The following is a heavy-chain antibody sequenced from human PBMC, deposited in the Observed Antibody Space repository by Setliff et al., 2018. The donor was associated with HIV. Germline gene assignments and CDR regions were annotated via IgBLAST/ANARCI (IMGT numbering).Heavy chain of an antibody. J-gene: IGHJ4*02. CDR2: INHSGST. V-gene: IGHV4-34*01. CDR1: GGSFSDYY. D-gene: IGHD3-16*02. Sequence: PSETLSLTCAVYGGSFSDYYWSWIRRPPGKGLEWIGEINHSGSTSYNPSLKSRVTISVDTSKNQFSLKLNSVTAADTAVYYCARVRYDYVWGSYRSGYFFDYWGQGTLVTVSS. CDR3: ARVRYDYVWGSYRSGYFFDY.